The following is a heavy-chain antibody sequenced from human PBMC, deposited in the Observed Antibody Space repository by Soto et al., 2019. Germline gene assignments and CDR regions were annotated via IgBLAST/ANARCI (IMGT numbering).Heavy chain of an antibody. V-gene: IGHV1-46*01. CDR1: GYTFTSYY. CDR2: INPSGGST. D-gene: IGHD1-26*01. Sequence: QVQLVQSGAEVKKPGASVKVSCKASGYTFTSYYMHWVRQAPGQGLEWMGIINPSGGSTSYAQKFQGRVTMTRDTSTRTVYRGLSSLGSGDRAVYYWARDGGSYGGGAFDIWGQGTMVTVSS. CDR3: ARDGGSYGGGAFDI. J-gene: IGHJ3*02.